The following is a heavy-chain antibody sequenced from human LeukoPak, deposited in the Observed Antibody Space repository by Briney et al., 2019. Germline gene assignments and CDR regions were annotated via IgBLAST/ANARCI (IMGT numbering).Heavy chain of an antibody. Sequence: ASVKVSCKASGYTFTGYYMHWVRQAPGQGLEWMGWINPNSGGTNYAQKFQGRVTMTRDTSISTAYMELSRLRSDDTAVYCCAREIDYYDSSGYNGYWGQGTLVTVSS. D-gene: IGHD3-22*01. CDR1: GYTFTGYY. J-gene: IGHJ4*02. CDR3: AREIDYYDSSGYNGY. V-gene: IGHV1-2*02. CDR2: INPNSGGT.